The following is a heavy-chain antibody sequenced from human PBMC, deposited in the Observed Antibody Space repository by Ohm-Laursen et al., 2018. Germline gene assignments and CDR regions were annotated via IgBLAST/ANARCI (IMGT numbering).Heavy chain of an antibody. CDR1: GFTFSSYW. V-gene: IGHV3-74*01. J-gene: IGHJ3*02. CDR2: INSDGTNT. CDR3: ARVYNAFDI. Sequence: SLRLSCAASGFTFSSYWMHWVRQAPGKGLVWVSHINSDGTNTDYADSVKGRFTISRDNPKNTVYLQMNSLRAEDTAVYYCARVYNAFDIWGQGTMVTVSS. D-gene: IGHD1-1*01.